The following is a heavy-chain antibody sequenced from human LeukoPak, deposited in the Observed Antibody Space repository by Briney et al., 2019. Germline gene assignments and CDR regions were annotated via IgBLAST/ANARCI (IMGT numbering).Heavy chain of an antibody. D-gene: IGHD1-26*01. CDR2: IYYSGST. V-gene: IGHV4-39*01. CDR1: GGSIRISSYY. CDR3: ARQKMLGATIGYFEY. J-gene: IGHJ4*02. Sequence: SETLSLTCTVSGGSIRISSYYWGWIRQPPGKGLEWIGSIYYSGSTYYNPSLKSRVTISVDTSKNQFSLKLSSVTAADTAVYYCARQKMLGATIGYFEYWGQGTLVTVSS.